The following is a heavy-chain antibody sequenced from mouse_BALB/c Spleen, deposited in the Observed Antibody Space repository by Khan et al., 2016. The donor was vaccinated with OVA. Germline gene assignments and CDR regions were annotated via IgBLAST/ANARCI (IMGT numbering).Heavy chain of an antibody. D-gene: IGHD4-1*01. J-gene: IGHJ4*01. CDR3: AKWGTGYYAMDY. CDR1: GFSLASYG. Sequence: VQLQESGPGLVAPSQSLSITCTVSGFSLASYGVNWVRQPPGKGLEWLGVIWGDGSTNYHSALRSRLSINKENSKSQVLLKLNSLQTDDTATYXCAKWGTGYYAMDYWGPGTSVTVSS. V-gene: IGHV2-3*01. CDR2: IWGDGST.